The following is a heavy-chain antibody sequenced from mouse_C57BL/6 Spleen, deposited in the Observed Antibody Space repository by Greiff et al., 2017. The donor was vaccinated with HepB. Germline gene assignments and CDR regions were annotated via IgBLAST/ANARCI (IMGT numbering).Heavy chain of an antibody. CDR2: ISSGSSTI. Sequence: DVMLVESGGGLVKPGGSLKLSCAASGFTFSDYGMHWVRQAPEKGLEWVAYISSGSSTIYYADTVKGRFTISRDNAKNTLFLQMTSLRSEDTAMYYCARPGSSGYIAYWGQGTLVTVSA. V-gene: IGHV5-17*01. CDR3: ARPGSSGYIAY. J-gene: IGHJ3*01. D-gene: IGHD3-2*02. CDR1: GFTFSDYG.